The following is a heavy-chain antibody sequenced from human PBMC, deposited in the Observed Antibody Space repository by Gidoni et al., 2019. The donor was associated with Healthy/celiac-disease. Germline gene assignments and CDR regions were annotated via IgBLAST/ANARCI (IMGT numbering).Heavy chain of an antibody. CDR1: GFTFSSYG. CDR2: ISYDGRNN. J-gene: IGHJ5*02. CDR3: AKDLGDYDFWSGDYNARDWFDP. Sequence: QVQLVASGGGVSQPGRSLRLSCAASGFTFSSYGMHWVRQAPGKELAWVAVISYDGRNNYYADAVKGRFTISRDNSKNTLYLQMNSLRAEDTAVYYCAKDLGDYDFWSGDYNARDWFDPWGQGTLVTVSS. D-gene: IGHD3-3*01. V-gene: IGHV3-30*18.